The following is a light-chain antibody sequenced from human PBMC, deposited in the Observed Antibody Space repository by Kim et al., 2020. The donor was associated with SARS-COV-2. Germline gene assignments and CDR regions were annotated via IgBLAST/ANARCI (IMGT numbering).Light chain of an antibody. V-gene: IGLV2-8*01. J-gene: IGLJ2*01. CDR3: SSYAGSNGVV. Sequence: QSALTQPPSASGSPGQSVTISCTGTSSDVGGYNYVSWYQQHPGKAPKLMIYEVSKRPSGVPDRFSGSKSGNTASLTVSVLQAEDEADYYCSSYAGSNGVVFGGGTQLTVL. CDR2: EVS. CDR1: SSDVGGYNY.